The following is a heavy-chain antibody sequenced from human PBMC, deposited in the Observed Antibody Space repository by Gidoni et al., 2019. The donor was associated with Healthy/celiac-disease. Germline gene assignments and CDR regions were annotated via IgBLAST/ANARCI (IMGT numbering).Heavy chain of an antibody. CDR3: ARHSFPDFWSGYYYGMDV. CDR2: IYYSGST. D-gene: IGHD3-3*01. V-gene: IGHV4-39*01. J-gene: IGHJ6*02. CDR1: GGSISSSSYY. Sequence: QLQLQESGPGLVQPSETLSLTCTVSGGSISSSSYYWGWVRRPLGKGLEWLGSIYYSGSTYYNPALKSRVTISVDTSKSQFSLKLSSVTAADTAVYYCARHSFPDFWSGYYYGMDVWGQGTTVTVSS.